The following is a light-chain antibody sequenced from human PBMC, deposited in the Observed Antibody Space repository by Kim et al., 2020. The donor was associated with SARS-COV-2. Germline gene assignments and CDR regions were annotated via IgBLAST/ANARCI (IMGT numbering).Light chain of an antibody. J-gene: IGLJ1*01. CDR3: NSYKYDSTYV. CDR2: DVT. CDR1: SSDVGAYKY. Sequence: QSALTQPASVSRSPGQSLTISCTGTSSDVGAYKYVSWYQQHPGKAPKLMIYDVTKRPSGVSDRFSGSKSVNTGSLTISGLQAENEADYYCNSYKYDSTYVSGSGTRVTVL. V-gene: IGLV2-14*01.